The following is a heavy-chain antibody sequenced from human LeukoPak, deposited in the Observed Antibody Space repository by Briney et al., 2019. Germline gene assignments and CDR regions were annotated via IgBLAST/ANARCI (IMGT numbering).Heavy chain of an antibody. CDR3: AREEDYYDSSGYHFYFDY. CDR1: GFTFSSYA. D-gene: IGHD3-22*01. V-gene: IGHV3-30-3*01. CDR2: ISYDGSNK. J-gene: IGHJ4*02. Sequence: GGSLRLSCAASGFTFSSYAMHWVRQAPGKGLEWVAVISYDGSNKYYADSVKGRFTISRDNSKNTLDLQVNSLRAEDTAVYYCAREEDYYDSSGYHFYFDYWGQGTLVTVST.